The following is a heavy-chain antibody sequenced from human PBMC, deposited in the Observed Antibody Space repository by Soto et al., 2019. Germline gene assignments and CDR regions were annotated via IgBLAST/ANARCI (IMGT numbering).Heavy chain of an antibody. Sequence: GGSLRLSCAASGFTFSSYAMSWVRQAPRKGLEWVSTIISGGRTYYADSLQGRFTISRDNSKNTVYLQMNILRAGDTAVYFCAKDRSSVTTTPNFDNWGQGTLVTVSS. CDR2: IISGGRT. J-gene: IGHJ4*02. V-gene: IGHV3-23*01. D-gene: IGHD4-17*01. CDR3: AKDRSSVTTTPNFDN. CDR1: GFTFSSYA.